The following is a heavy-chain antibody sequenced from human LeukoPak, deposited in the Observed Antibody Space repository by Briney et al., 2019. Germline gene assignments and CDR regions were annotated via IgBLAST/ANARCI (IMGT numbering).Heavy chain of an antibody. J-gene: IGHJ4*02. CDR2: INPKSGDT. V-gene: IGHV1-2*02. CDR3: ARDFFSEVTYHGEIAYFDQ. D-gene: IGHD1-14*01. CDR1: GYTFSSYY. Sequence: ASVKVSCKASGYTFSSYYVHWVRQAPGQGLEWMGWINPKSGDTKSAQKFQGRVTMTGDTSISTIYMEVTRLRSDDTAIYYCARDFFSEVTYHGEIAYFDQWGPGTLVSVSS.